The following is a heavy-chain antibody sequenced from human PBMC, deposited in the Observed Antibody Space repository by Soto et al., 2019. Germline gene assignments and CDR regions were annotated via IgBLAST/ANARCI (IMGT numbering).Heavy chain of an antibody. CDR2: IYYSGST. Sequence: QVQLQESGPGLVKPSQTLSLTCTVSGGSISSGGYYWSWIRQHPGKGLEWIGYIYYSGSTYYNPSLKSGVTISVDTSKNQFSLKLSSVTAADTAVYYCARNNPVVVAATPVDDAFDIWGQGTMVTVSS. D-gene: IGHD2-15*01. J-gene: IGHJ3*02. V-gene: IGHV4-31*03. CDR1: GGSISSGGYY. CDR3: ARNNPVVVAATPVDDAFDI.